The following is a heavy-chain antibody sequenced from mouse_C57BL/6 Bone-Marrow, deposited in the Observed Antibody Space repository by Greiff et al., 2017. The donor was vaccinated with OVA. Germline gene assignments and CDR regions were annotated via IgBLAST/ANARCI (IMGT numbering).Heavy chain of an antibody. V-gene: IGHV3-6*01. Sequence: EVQLQESGPGLVKPSQSLSLTCSVTGYSITSGYYWNWIRQFPGNKLEWMGYISYDGSNNYNPSLKNRTSITRDTSKNQFFLKLNSVTPEETATYYCARNAYYSNYDYYAMDYWGQGTSVTVSS. CDR1: GYSITSGYY. CDR3: ARNAYYSNYDYYAMDY. CDR2: ISYDGSN. J-gene: IGHJ4*01. D-gene: IGHD2-5*01.